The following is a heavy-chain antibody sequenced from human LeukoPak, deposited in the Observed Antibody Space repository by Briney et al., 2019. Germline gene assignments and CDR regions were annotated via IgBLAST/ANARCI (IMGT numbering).Heavy chain of an antibody. CDR3: ARDAFSNGPDIDY. CDR1: GFTFSSYW. V-gene: IGHV3-7*01. D-gene: IGHD2-8*01. J-gene: IGHJ4*02. Sequence: GGSLRLSCAVSGFTFSSYWMSWVRQAPGKGLEWVANIKQDGSEKYYVDSVKGRFTISRDNAKSSLYLQMNSLRAEDTAVYYCARDAFSNGPDIDYWGQGTLVTVSS. CDR2: IKQDGSEK.